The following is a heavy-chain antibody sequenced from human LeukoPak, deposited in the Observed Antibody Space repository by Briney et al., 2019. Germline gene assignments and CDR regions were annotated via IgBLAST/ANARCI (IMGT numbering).Heavy chain of an antibody. Sequence: SETLSLTCAVYGGSFSGYYWSWIRQPPGKGLEWIGEINHSGGTNYNPSLKSRVTISVDTSKNQFSLKLSSVTAADTAVYYCARAGAKITMVRGVTKAAFDIWGQGTMVTVSS. CDR3: ARAGAKITMVRGVTKAAFDI. J-gene: IGHJ3*02. D-gene: IGHD3-10*01. CDR2: INHSGGT. V-gene: IGHV4-34*01. CDR1: GGSFSGYY.